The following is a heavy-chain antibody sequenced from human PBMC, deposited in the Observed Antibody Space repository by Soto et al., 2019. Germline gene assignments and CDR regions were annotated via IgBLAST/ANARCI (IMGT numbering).Heavy chain of an antibody. V-gene: IGHV4-59*02. CDR2: VYYTGST. J-gene: IGHJ4*02. CDR1: GDSVNSYY. CDR3: ARAETSCIHYFDY. Sequence: SETLSLTCTVTGDSVNSYYWRCMRQPPGKGLECMDYVYYTGSTNYNPSLKSRVTVSVDTSKNQISLRLKSVTAADTAVYYCARAETSCIHYFDYWGQGSLVTLSS. D-gene: IGHD2-15*01.